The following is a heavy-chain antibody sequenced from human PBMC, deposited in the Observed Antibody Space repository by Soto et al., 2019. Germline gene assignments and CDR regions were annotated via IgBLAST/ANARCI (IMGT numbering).Heavy chain of an antibody. Sequence: SETLSVTCPVSGGSVKRGHSYWRWIQQTPGKGLERIGYIGYTGSTNYNASLESRVTISLDPSRNQFSLELSSVSAADTALFYWAREDINAPEALDSCGQGALVTVSS. CDR1: GGSVKRGHSY. V-gene: IGHV4-61*01. CDR2: IGYTGST. CDR3: AREDINAPEALDS. J-gene: IGHJ4*02. D-gene: IGHD2-15*01.